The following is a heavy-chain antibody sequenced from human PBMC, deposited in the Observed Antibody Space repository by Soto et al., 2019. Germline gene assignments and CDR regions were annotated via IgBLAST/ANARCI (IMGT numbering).Heavy chain of an antibody. CDR3: SRHKIVVVQAVNYGMDV. CDR2: IDPSDSYT. V-gene: IGHV5-10-1*01. J-gene: IGHJ6*02. Sequence: PGESLKISCKGSGYSFTSYWISWVRQMPREGLEWMGRIDPSDSYTNYSPSLQGHVTISADKATSTAYLQWSSLKAEDTAMYYCSRHKIVVVQAVNYGMDVWGQGTTVTVSS. CDR1: GYSFTSYW. D-gene: IGHD2-2*01.